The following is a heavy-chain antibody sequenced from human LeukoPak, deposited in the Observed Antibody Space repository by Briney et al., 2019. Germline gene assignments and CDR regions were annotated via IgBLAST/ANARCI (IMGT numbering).Heavy chain of an antibody. D-gene: IGHD2-2*01. J-gene: IGHJ6*02. V-gene: IGHV1-18*01. CDR2: ISAYNGNT. Sequence: GASVKVSCKASGYTFTSYGISWVRQAPGQGLEWMGWISAYNGNTNYAQKFQGRVTMTRDTSISTAYMELSRLRSDDTAVYYCARDLTDIVVVPAAKNVYYGMDVWGQGTTVTVSS. CDR1: GYTFTSYG. CDR3: ARDLTDIVVVPAAKNVYYGMDV.